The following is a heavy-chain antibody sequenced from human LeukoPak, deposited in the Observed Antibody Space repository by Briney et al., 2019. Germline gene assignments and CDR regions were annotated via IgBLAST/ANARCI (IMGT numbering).Heavy chain of an antibody. CDR1: GFTFSNYW. Sequence: GGSLRLSCAASGFTFSNYWMSWVRQAPGKGLEWVANIKQDGSEKYYVDSVKGRFTISRDNAKNTLYLQMNGLRAEDTAVYYCASFDGDYYFDYWGQGTLVTVSS. CDR2: IKQDGSEK. J-gene: IGHJ4*02. CDR3: ASFDGDYYFDY. D-gene: IGHD4-17*01. V-gene: IGHV3-7*01.